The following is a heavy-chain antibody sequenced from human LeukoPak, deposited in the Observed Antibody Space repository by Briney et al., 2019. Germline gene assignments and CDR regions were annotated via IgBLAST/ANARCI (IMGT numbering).Heavy chain of an antibody. CDR3: ARHTKSGYSYGFDAFHI. V-gene: IGHV4-39*01. J-gene: IGHJ3*02. D-gene: IGHD5-18*01. Sequence: SETLSLTCTVSGGSISSSGYYWGWIRQPPGKSLEWIGSIYYGGSTYYNPSLKSRVTISVDTSKNQFSLKLSSVTAADTAMYYCARHTKSGYSYGFDAFHIWGQGTMVTVSS. CDR1: GGSISSSGYY. CDR2: IYYGGST.